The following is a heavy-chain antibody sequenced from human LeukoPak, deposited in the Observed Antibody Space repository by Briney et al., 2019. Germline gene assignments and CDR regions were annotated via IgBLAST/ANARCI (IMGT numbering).Heavy chain of an antibody. D-gene: IGHD3-10*01. V-gene: IGHV1-18*04. CDR2: ISAYNGNT. CDR3: ARESLWFGELPFDY. J-gene: IGHJ4*02. CDR1: GYTFTSYG. Sequence: ASVKVSGKASGYTFTSYGISWVGQAPGQGLEWMGWISAYNGNTNYAQKLQGRVTMTTDTSTSTAYMELRSLRSDDTAVYYCARESLWFGELPFDYWGQGTLVTVSS.